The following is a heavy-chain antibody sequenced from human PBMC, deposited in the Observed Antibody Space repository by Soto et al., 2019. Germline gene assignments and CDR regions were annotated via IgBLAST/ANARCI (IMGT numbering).Heavy chain of an antibody. Sequence: GSLIHAFAATGFSFSSYDMTLVRQAPGQGLEWVSSLSVTGGGPYYADSVRGRFTMSRDNSKNTLALEMSGLRADDSAVYYCAKGRETTTSAKFCFDNWGQGTLVTVSS. V-gene: IGHV3-23*01. CDR1: GFSFSSYD. CDR2: LSVTGGGP. D-gene: IGHD1-26*01. CDR3: AKGRETTTSAKFCFDN. J-gene: IGHJ4*02.